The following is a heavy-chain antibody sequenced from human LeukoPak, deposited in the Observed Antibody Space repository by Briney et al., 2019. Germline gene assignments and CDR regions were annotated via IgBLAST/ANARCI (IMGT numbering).Heavy chain of an antibody. CDR3: ARVSSSPEY. CDR1: GGSFSGYY. Sequence: SETLSLTCAVYGGSFSGYYWSWIRQPPGKGLEWIGEINHSGSTNYNPSLKSRVTISVDTSKNQFSLKLCSVTAADTAVYYCARVSSSPEYWGQGTLVTVSS. J-gene: IGHJ4*02. D-gene: IGHD6-13*01. V-gene: IGHV4-34*01. CDR2: INHSGST.